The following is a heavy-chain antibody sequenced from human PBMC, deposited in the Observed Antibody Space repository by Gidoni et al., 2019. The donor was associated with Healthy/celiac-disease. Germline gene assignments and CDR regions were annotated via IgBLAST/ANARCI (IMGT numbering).Heavy chain of an antibody. D-gene: IGHD1-20*01. CDR2: IKQDGSEK. J-gene: IGHJ4*02. V-gene: IGHV3-7*01. Sequence: EVQLVESGGGLVQPGGSLRLSCAASGFTFSSYWMSWVRQDPGKGLEWVANIKQDGSEKYYVDSVKGRFTISRYNAKNSLYLQMNSLRAEDTAVYYCARTAEADPYNWNVGSRGVFFDYWGQGTLVTVSS. CDR1: GFTFSSYW. CDR3: ARTAEADPYNWNVGSRGVFFDY.